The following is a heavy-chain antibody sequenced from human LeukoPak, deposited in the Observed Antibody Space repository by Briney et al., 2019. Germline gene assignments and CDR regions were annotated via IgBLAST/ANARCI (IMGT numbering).Heavy chain of an antibody. CDR1: GFTFSSYS. CDR3: AKGSGGSRPYYFDY. V-gene: IGHV3-23*01. D-gene: IGHD2-15*01. CDR2: ITGSGGST. Sequence: PGGSLRLSCAASGFTFSSYSMNWVRQAPGKGLEWVSAITGSGGSTYYADSVKGRFSISRDNSKNTVYLQMSSLRAEDTAVYYCAKGSGGSRPYYFDYWGQGTLVTVSS. J-gene: IGHJ4*02.